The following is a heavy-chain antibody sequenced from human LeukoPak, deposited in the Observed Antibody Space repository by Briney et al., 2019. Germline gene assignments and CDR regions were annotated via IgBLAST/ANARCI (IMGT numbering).Heavy chain of an antibody. CDR3: AREADFNGSGRGDS. V-gene: IGHV1-2*02. J-gene: IGHJ4*02. D-gene: IGHD2-8*01. CDR2: INPNTGGT. CDR1: GYRFTGFY. Sequence: ASVKVSCKTSGYRFTGFYIHWVRQAPGHGLEWMGWINPNTGGTNSALKFQGRVTLTTDTSISAAYMDLRSLTSDDTAVYYCAREADFNGSGRGDSWGQGTLVIVSS.